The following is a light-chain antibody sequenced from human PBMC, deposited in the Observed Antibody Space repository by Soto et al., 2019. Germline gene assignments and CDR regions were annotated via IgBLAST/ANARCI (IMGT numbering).Light chain of an antibody. J-gene: IGKJ2*01. V-gene: IGKV2-28*01. CDR3: RQALQAPRYT. CDR2: LGS. CDR1: QSLLHSNGYNY. Sequence: DIVMTQSPLSLPVTPGEPASISCRSSQSLLHSNGYNYLDWYLQKPGQSPQLLIYLGSNRASGVPDRFSGRGSGTDFTLNISRVEAEDVGVYYCRQALQAPRYTFGQGTKLEIK.